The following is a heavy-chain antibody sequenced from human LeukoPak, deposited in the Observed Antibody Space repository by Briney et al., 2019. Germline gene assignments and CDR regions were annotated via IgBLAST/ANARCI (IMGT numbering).Heavy chain of an antibody. J-gene: IGHJ4*02. CDR2: IQNDGSDK. CDR1: GINFRSSG. CDR3: AREGGRAVPGRFDQ. Sequence: PGGSLRLSCAASGINFRSSGMHWVRHAPGKGLERVTFIQNDGSDKYYADSVKGRFTISRYNSKNTVYLHMASLRADDTALYYCAREGGRAVPGRFDQWGQGTLVTVSS. V-gene: IGHV3-30*02. D-gene: IGHD6-13*01.